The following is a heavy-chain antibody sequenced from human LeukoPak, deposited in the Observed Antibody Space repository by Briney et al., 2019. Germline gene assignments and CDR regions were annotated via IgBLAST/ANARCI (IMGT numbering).Heavy chain of an antibody. J-gene: IGHJ4*02. D-gene: IGHD1-26*01. V-gene: IGHV3-53*01. CDR2: IHSGGTT. Sequence: PGGSLRLSCAASGFTVSSNYMSWVRQAPGKGLEWVSVIHSGGTTYYADSVKGRFTISRDNSKNTLYLQMNSLRAEDTAVYFCARVDSGNYYSDYWGQGTLVTVSS. CDR3: ARVDSGNYYSDY. CDR1: GFTVSSNY.